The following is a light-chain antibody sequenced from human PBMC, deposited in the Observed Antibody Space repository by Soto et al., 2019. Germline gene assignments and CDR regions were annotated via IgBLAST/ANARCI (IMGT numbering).Light chain of an antibody. CDR2: EGS. J-gene: IGLJ2*01. CDR1: SSDVGNYNL. CDR3: CSYAGSTTFRVL. V-gene: IGLV2-23*03. Sequence: QSALTQPASVSGSPGQSITISCTGTSSDVGNYNLVSWYQQHPGKAPKLMIYEGSKRPSGVSNRFSGSKSGNPASLTISGLQAEDEADYYCCSYAGSTTFRVLFGGGTKVTVL.